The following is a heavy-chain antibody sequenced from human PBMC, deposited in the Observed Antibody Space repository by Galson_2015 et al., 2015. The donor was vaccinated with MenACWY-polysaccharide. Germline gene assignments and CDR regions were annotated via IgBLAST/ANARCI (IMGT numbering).Heavy chain of an antibody. D-gene: IGHD6-6*01. J-gene: IGHJ6*03. V-gene: IGHV3-23*01. CDR3: AKAHIAARPDRRMVYFYYMDV. CDR2: VSDSGDVT. Sequence: LRLSCAASGFTFSNYAMSWVRQAPGKGLEWVSAVSDSGDVTFYADSVKGRFTISRDNSKNTLFLQMNSLRAEDTALYYCAKAHIAARPDRRMVYFYYMDVWGKGTTVTVSS. CDR1: GFTFSNYA.